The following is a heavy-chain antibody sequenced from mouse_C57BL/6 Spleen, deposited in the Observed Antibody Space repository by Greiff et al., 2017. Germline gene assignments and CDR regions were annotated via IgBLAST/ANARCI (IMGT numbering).Heavy chain of an antibody. Sequence: EVQGVESGGGFVKPGASVKLSCAASGFTFSSYTMSWVRQTPGKRLEWVATISDGGGNTYYPDSVKGRVTISRDKAKNTPYLQMSSLRSEDTALYYCARQAYYGSGMAYWGQGTLVTVSA. V-gene: IGHV5-9*01. J-gene: IGHJ3*01. D-gene: IGHD1-1*01. CDR2: ISDGGGNT. CDR1: GFTFSSYT. CDR3: ARQAYYGSGMAY.